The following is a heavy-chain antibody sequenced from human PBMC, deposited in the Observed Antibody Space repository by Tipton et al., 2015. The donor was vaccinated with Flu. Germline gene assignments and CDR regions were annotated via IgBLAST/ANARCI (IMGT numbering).Heavy chain of an antibody. V-gene: IGHV4-38-2*02. CDR1: GSSIRSSNYY. Sequence: TLSLTCSVSGSSIRSSNYYWGWIRQPPGKGLEWIGNIFHSGNTYHNPSLKSRVTISVDTSKNQFSLKVFSVTAADTAVYYCARRDYSNYVSDPKSWFDPWGQGILVTVSS. D-gene: IGHD4-11*01. CDR2: IFHSGNT. J-gene: IGHJ5*02. CDR3: ARRDYSNYVSDPKSWFDP.